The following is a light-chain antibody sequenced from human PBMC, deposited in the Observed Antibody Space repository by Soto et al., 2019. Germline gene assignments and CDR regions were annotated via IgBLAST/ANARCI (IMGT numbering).Light chain of an antibody. CDR2: DAS. CDR1: QSVGGH. CDR3: QQRNNWPPSLT. J-gene: IGKJ5*01. V-gene: IGKV3-11*01. Sequence: EIVLTQSPATLSLSPGERATLSCRASQSVGGHLAWYQQKPGQAPRLLIYDASDRATGIPARFSGSGSETDFTLPISSLEPDDFAVYYCQQRNNWPPSLTFGQGTRLEIK.